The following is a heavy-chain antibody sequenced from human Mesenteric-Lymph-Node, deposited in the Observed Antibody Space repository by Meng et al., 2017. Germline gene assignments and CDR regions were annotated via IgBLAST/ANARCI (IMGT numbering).Heavy chain of an antibody. CDR3: ARVGQWLPIDY. Sequence: GPGRCTPPGTRSLTSAVSGGSISSSNWWGWVRQPPGKGLEWIGYMDYRGSTFYNPSLKSRVTISVDTSKNQFSLNLSSVTAADTAVYHCARVGQWLPIDYWGQGTLVTVSS. V-gene: IGHV4-4*03. CDR2: MDYRGST. CDR1: GGSISSSNW. D-gene: IGHD6-19*01. J-gene: IGHJ4*02.